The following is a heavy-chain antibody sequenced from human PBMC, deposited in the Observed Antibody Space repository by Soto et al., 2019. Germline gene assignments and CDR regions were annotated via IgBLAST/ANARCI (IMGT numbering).Heavy chain of an antibody. Sequence: GGSLRLSCAASGFTFSSYGMHWVRQAPGKGLEWVAVIWYDGSNKYYADSVKGRFTISRDNSKNTLYLQMNSLRAEDTAVYYCASRIPDYSDSSALGAFDIWGQGTMVTVSS. D-gene: IGHD3-22*01. CDR2: IWYDGSNK. J-gene: IGHJ3*02. CDR1: GFTFSSYG. CDR3: ASRIPDYSDSSALGAFDI. V-gene: IGHV3-33*01.